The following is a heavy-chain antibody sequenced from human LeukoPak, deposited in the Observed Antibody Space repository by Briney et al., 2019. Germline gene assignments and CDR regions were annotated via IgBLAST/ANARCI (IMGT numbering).Heavy chain of an antibody. D-gene: IGHD2-21*01. Sequence: PGGSLRLSCTASGFTFSSYWMSWVRQAPGKELEWVANIKQDGSEKDYVDSVKGRFTISRDNAQNSLYLQMNSLRAEDTAVYYCARYCGGDCYGMDVWGQGTTVTVTS. CDR3: ARYCGGDCYGMDV. CDR2: IKQDGSEK. CDR1: GFTFSSYW. J-gene: IGHJ6*02. V-gene: IGHV3-7*01.